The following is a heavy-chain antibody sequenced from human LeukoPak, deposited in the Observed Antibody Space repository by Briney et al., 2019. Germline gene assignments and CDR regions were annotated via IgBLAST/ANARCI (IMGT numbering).Heavy chain of an antibody. Sequence: GGSLRLPCAVSGFTFRSYAMSWVRQAPGKGLEWVSVISGSGGSTYYVDSVKGRFTISRDNSKNTLYLQMNSLRAEDTAVYYCAKDLGVGAYLLFDYVSSAFDHWGQGTLVTVSS. V-gene: IGHV3-23*01. CDR2: ISGSGGST. CDR1: GFTFRSYA. CDR3: AKDLGVGAYLLFDYVSSAFDH. D-gene: IGHD2/OR15-2a*01. J-gene: IGHJ4*02.